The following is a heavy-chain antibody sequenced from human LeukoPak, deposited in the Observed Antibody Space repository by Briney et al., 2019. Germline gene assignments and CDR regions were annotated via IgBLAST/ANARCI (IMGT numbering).Heavy chain of an antibody. J-gene: IGHJ4*02. D-gene: IGHD3-10*01. Sequence: GRSLRLSCAASGFTFSSYAMHWVRQAPGKGLEWVAVISYDGSNKYCADSVKGRFTISRDNSKNTLYLQMNSLRAEDTAVYYCAKDLGTDGPGISDWGQGTLVTVSS. CDR2: ISYDGSNK. CDR1: GFTFSSYA. V-gene: IGHV3-30-3*01. CDR3: AKDLGTDGPGISD.